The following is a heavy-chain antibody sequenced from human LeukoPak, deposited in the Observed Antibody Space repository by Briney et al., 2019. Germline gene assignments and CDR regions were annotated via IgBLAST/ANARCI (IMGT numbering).Heavy chain of an antibody. J-gene: IGHJ4*02. CDR1: GFTFSSYS. CDR3: ARALTYYDILTGSMTPKYFDY. CDR2: ISSSSSYI. V-gene: IGHV3-21*01. D-gene: IGHD3-9*01. Sequence: GGSLRLSCAASGFTFSSYSMNWVRQAPGKGLEWVSSISSSSSYIYYADSVKGRFTISRDNAKNSLYLQMNSLRAEDTAVYYCARALTYYDILTGSMTPKYFDYWGQGTLVTVSS.